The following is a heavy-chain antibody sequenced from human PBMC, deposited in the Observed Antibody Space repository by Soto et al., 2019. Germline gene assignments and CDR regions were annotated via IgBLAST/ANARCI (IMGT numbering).Heavy chain of an antibody. Sequence: GGSLRLSCAASGFAFSNAWMDWVRQAPGKGLEWVANINPDGSEKHSVDSVKGRFTISRDNAKNSLYLQMSSLTAEDSALYYCSRSLDSWGQGTRVTVSS. CDR1: GFAFSNAW. J-gene: IGHJ4*02. V-gene: IGHV3-7*01. CDR2: INPDGSEK. CDR3: SRSLDS.